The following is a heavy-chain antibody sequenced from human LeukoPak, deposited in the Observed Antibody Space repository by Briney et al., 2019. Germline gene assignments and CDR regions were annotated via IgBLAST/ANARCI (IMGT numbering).Heavy chain of an antibody. CDR1: GFTFSSYA. CDR2: ISPSGGST. CDR3: AKDPYSGNPRRFDY. J-gene: IGHJ4*02. Sequence: GGSLRLSCAASGFTFSSYAMSWVRQAAGEGLDWVSTISPSGGSTFYADSVKGRFTIFRDNSKNTLYLQMNNLRVDDTAVYYCAKDPYSGNPRRFDYRGQGILVAASS. D-gene: IGHD1-26*01. V-gene: IGHV3-23*01.